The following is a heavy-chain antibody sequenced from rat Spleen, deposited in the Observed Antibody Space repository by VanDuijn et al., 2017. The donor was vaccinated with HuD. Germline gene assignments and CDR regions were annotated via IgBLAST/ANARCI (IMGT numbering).Heavy chain of an antibody. V-gene: IGHV5-25*01. CDR3: ARRRFSSYVYVDDY. CDR1: GFTFSNYG. CDR2: ISTGGGST. D-gene: IGHD1-2*01. J-gene: IGHJ2*01. Sequence: EVQLVESGGGLVQPGRSMKLSCAASGFTFSNYGMAWVRQTPTKGLEWVAYISTGGGSTYYRDSVKGRFTISRDNAKTSLYLQMDSLRSADTATYYCARRRFSSYVYVDDYWGQGVMVTVSS.